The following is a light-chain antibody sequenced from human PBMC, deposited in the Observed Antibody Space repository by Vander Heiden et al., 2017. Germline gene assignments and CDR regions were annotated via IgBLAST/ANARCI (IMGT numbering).Light chain of an antibody. CDR3: YSTDSSGNHRV. J-gene: IGLJ3*02. Sequence: SYELTQPPPVSVSPGQTARITCSGYALPKKYAYWYQQKSGQAPVLVIYEDTKRPSGIPERFSGSSSGTMATLTISGAQVEDEADYYCYSTDSSGNHRVFGGGTKVTVL. V-gene: IGLV3-10*01. CDR2: EDT. CDR1: ALPKKY.